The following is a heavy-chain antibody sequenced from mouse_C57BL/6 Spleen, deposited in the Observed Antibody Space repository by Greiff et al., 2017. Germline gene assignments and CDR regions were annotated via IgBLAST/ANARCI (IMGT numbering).Heavy chain of an antibody. Sequence: VKLQESGPGLVAPSQSLSITCTVSGFSLTSYGVHWVRQPPGKGLEWLVVIWSDGSTTYNSALKSRLSISKDNSKSQVFLKMNSLQTDDTAMYYCARHKDDGNYGFAYWGQGTLVTVSA. V-gene: IGHV2-6-1*01. CDR2: IWSDGST. CDR1: GFSLTSYG. CDR3: ARHKDDGNYGFAY. D-gene: IGHD2-1*01. J-gene: IGHJ3*01.